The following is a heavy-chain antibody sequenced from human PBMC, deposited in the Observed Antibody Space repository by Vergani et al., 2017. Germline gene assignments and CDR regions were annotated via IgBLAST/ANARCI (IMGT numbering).Heavy chain of an antibody. CDR1: GFTFNQYG. CDR3: ARDLRLLYNRFDP. J-gene: IGHJ5*02. V-gene: IGHV3-33*01. CDR2: TWYDGNNK. D-gene: IGHD1-14*01. Sequence: QVQLVESGGGVVQPGRSLRLSYAASGFTFNQYGMHWVRQAPGKGLEWVAVTWYDGNNKQYADSVKGRFTISRDKSKSTMYLQMNSLRDEDTGVYYCARDLRLLYNRFDPWGQGTLVTVSS.